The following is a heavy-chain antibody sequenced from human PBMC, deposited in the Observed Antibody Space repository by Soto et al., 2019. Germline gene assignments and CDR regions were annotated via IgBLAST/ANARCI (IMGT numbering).Heavy chain of an antibody. V-gene: IGHV3-23*01. J-gene: IGHJ4*02. CDR3: AKAQGYGSFDY. CDR2: ISGSGVST. CDR1: GFTFSSYA. Sequence: EVQLLESGVGLVQPGGSLRLSCAASGFTFSSYAMNWVRQAPGKGLEWVSAISGSGVSTYADSVKGRFTISRDNSKNTLYLQMNSLRAEDTAVYYCAKAQGYGSFDYWGQGTLVTVSS. D-gene: IGHD5-12*01.